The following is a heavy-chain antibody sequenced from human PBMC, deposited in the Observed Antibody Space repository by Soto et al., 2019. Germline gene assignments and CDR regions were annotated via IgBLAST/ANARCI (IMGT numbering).Heavy chain of an antibody. D-gene: IGHD2-2*01. V-gene: IGHV1-69*13. CDR2: IIPIFGTA. J-gene: IGHJ6*02. CDR3: ARGNNIVVVPAAIGYYGMDV. CDR1: AYTFTSYG. Sequence: AASVEVSCKASAYTFTSYGISWVRQAPGQGLERMGGIIPIFGTANYAQKFQGRVTITADESTSTAYMELSSLRSEDTAVYYCARGNNIVVVPAAIGYYGMDVWGQGTTVTVSS.